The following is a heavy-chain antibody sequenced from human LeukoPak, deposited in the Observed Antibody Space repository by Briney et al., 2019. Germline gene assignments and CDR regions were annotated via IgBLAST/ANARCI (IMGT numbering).Heavy chain of an antibody. CDR2: IKQDGSEK. J-gene: IGHJ3*02. CDR1: GFTFSSYW. Sequence: GGSLRLSCAASGFTFSSYWMSWVRQAPGKGLEWVANIKQDGSEKYYVDSVKGRFTISRDNAKNSLYLQMNSLRAEDTAVYYCARAGVEYYYDSSGYYPDAFDIWGQGTMVTVSS. D-gene: IGHD3-22*01. CDR3: ARAGVEYYYDSSGYYPDAFDI. V-gene: IGHV3-7*01.